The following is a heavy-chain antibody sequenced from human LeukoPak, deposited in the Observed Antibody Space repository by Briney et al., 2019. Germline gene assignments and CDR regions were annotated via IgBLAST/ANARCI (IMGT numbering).Heavy chain of an antibody. CDR1: AYDFTGYH. J-gene: IGHJ4*02. Sequence: ASVKVSCKVVAYDFTGYHIHWVRQAPGQGLEWMGRIIPILGIANYAQKFQGGVTITADKSTSTAYMELSSLRSEDTAVYYCAGFLTGHHLDGFDYWGQGTLVTVSS. CDR3: AGFLTGHHLDGFDY. CDR2: IIPILGIA. D-gene: IGHD3-9*01. V-gene: IGHV1-69*02.